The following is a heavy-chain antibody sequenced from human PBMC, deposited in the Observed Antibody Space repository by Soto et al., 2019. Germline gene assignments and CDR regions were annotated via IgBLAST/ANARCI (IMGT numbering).Heavy chain of an antibody. J-gene: IGHJ6*02. CDR3: ASLTRYQQLPYYYYGMDV. Sequence: QVQLQESGPGLVKPSETLSLTCTVSGGSVSSGSYYWSWIRQPPGKVLESIGYIYYSGSTNYNPSLKSRVTISVDTSKNQFSLQLSSVTAADTAVYYCASLTRYQQLPYYYYGMDVWGQGTTVTVSS. V-gene: IGHV4-61*01. D-gene: IGHD2-2*01. CDR2: IYYSGST. CDR1: GGSVSSGSYY.